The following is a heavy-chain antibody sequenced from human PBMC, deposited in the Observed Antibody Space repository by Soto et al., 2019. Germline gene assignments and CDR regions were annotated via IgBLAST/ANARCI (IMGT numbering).Heavy chain of an antibody. CDR3: AKDRCGARCYYYGMAV. D-gene: IGHD2-21*01. CDR2: ISYDENNK. CDR1: GFTFSTYG. Sequence: QVQLVESGGGVVQPGRSLRLSCAASGFTFSTYGIHWVRQAPGKGLEWVALISYDENNKYYAYSVKCRFTISRDNSKNTLYLQMNSLRAEDTAVYYCAKDRCGARCYYYGMAVWGQGTTVTVSS. J-gene: IGHJ6*02. V-gene: IGHV3-30*18.